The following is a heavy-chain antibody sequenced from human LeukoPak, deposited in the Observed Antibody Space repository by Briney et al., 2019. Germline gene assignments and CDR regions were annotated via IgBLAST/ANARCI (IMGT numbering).Heavy chain of an antibody. D-gene: IGHD3-3*01. V-gene: IGHV4-61*02. CDR3: ARDLYDFWSGRDAFDI. CDR1: GGSIRSGAYY. CDR2: IYFSGTT. J-gene: IGHJ3*02. Sequence: SETLSLTCTVSGGSIRSGAYYWSWIRQPAGKGLEWIGRIYFSGTTNYNPSLKSRVNISVDTSKNQFSLSLSSVTAADTAVYYCARDLYDFWSGRDAFDIWGQGAMVTVSS.